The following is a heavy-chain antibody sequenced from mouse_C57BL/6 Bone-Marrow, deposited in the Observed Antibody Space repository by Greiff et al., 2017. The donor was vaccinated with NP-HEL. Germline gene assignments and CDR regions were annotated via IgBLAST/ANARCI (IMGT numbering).Heavy chain of an antibody. Sequence: QVHVKQSGAELVRPGTSVKMSCKASGYTFTNYWIGWAKQRPGHGLEWIGDIYPGGGYTNYNEKFKGKATLTADKSSSTAYMQFSSLTSEDSAIYYCARRGDGYYYAMDYWGQGTSVTVSS. V-gene: IGHV1-63*01. CDR3: ARRGDGYYYAMDY. J-gene: IGHJ4*01. CDR1: GYTFTNYW. D-gene: IGHD2-3*01. CDR2: IYPGGGYT.